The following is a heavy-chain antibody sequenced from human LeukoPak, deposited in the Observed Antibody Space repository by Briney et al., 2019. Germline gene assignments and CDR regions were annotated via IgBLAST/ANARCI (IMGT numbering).Heavy chain of an antibody. Sequence: ASVTVSCKASGYTFTGYYMHWVRQAPGQGLEGVGWINPNSGGTNYAQKFQGRVTMTRDTSISTAYMELSRLRSDDTAVYYCARAPGYGSGSYYREDYWGQGTLVTVSS. D-gene: IGHD3-10*01. CDR2: INPNSGGT. V-gene: IGHV1-2*02. CDR3: ARAPGYGSGSYYREDY. CDR1: GYTFTGYY. J-gene: IGHJ4*02.